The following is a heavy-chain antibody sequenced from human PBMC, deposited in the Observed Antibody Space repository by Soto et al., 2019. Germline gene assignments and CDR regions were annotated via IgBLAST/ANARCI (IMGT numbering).Heavy chain of an antibody. D-gene: IGHD2-2*03. CDR2: IYCSGGT. V-gene: IGHV4-39*01. J-gene: IGHJ6*02. CDR3: ARLNGYCVSTGCHGYYGMDV. Sequence: SETLSLTCTVSGGSISSSSYYWGWIRQPPGKGQEWIGSIYCSGGTYYNPSLKNRVTISVDTSKNQFSLRLSYVTAADTAVFYCARLNGYCVSTGCHGYYGMDVWGQGTTVT. CDR1: GGSISSSSYY.